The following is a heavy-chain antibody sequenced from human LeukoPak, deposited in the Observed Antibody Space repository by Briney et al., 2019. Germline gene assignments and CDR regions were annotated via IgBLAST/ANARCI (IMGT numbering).Heavy chain of an antibody. D-gene: IGHD3-22*01. J-gene: IGHJ4*02. Sequence: SVKVSCKASGGTFCSYAISWVRQAPGQGLEWMGGIIPIFGTANYAQKFQGRVTITADESTSTAYMELSSLRSEDTAVYYCASSWEGYYYDSSGYYYSSEYWGQGTLVTVSS. CDR2: IIPIFGTA. CDR3: ASSWEGYYYDSSGYYYSSEY. CDR1: GGTFCSYA. V-gene: IGHV1-69*13.